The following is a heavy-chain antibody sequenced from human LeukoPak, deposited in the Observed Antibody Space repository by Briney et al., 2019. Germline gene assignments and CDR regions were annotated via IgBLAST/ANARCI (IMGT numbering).Heavy chain of an antibody. D-gene: IGHD3-22*01. CDR2: IGSGGDT. CDR1: GFTFSSYA. V-gene: IGHV3-23*01. J-gene: IGHJ4*02. Sequence: PGGSLRLSCAASGFTFSSYAMTWVRQAPGKGLEWVSVIGSGGDTYYADSVKGRFTISRDISKNTLYLQMNSLRAEDTAVYYCARDQGENYDSSGYYPYWGQGTLVTVSS. CDR3: ARDQGENYDSSGYYPY.